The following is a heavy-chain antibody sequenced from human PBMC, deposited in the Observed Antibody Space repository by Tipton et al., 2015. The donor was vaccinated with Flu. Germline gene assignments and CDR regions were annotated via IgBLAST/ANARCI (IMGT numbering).Heavy chain of an antibody. Sequence: QSGAEVKKPGASVKVSCKASGYTFTSYGTSRVRQAPGQGLEWMGWISAYNGNTNYAQKLQGRVTMTTDTSTSTAYMELRSLRSGDTAVYYCASPTGTTYSSGTIFYYCDMDVGGQGATVTVSS. CDR3: ASPTGTTYSSGTIFYYCDMDV. D-gene: IGHD6-25*01. V-gene: IGHV1-18*01. CDR2: ISAYNGNT. J-gene: IGHJ6*02. CDR1: GYTFTSYG.